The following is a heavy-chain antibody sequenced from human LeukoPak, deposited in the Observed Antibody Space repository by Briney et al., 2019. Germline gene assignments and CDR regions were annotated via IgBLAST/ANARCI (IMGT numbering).Heavy chain of an antibody. D-gene: IGHD5-18*01. J-gene: IGHJ4*02. CDR3: ARVPRGYSYGNFGY. CDR1: GFTFSSYR. Sequence: GGSLRLSCAASGFTFSSYRMHWVRQAPGKGLVWVSRSNSDGSSTSYADSVKGRFTISRDNAKNTLYLQMNSLRAEDTAVYYCARVPRGYSYGNFGYWGQGTLVTVSS. V-gene: IGHV3-74*01. CDR2: SNSDGSST.